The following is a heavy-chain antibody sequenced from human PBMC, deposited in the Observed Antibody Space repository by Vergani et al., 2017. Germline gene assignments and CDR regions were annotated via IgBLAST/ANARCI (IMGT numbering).Heavy chain of an antibody. CDR3: AREMTYDTFDI. CDR2: ISSSGSTI. Sequence: VQLVESGGGLVKPGGSLRLSCAASGFTFDDYAMHWVRQAPGKGLEWVSYISSSGSTIYYADSVKGRFTISRDNTKNSLYLQMNSLRAEDTAVYFCAREMTYDTFDIWGEGTMVTVSA. J-gene: IGHJ3*02. D-gene: IGHD2-21*02. CDR1: GFTFDDYA. V-gene: IGHV3-48*03.